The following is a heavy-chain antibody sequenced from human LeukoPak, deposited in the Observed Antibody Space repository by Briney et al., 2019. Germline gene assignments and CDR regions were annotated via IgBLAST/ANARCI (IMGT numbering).Heavy chain of an antibody. J-gene: IGHJ4*02. CDR2: INHSGST. CDR1: GGSISSGGYY. V-gene: IGHV4-30-2*01. D-gene: IGHD3-3*01. CDR3: ARDVHDFWSGYYTRYFDY. Sequence: SQTLSLTYAVSGGSISSGGYYWSWIRQPPGKGLEWIGEINHSGSTNYNPSLKSRVTISVDTSKNQFSLKLSSVTAADTAVYYCARDVHDFWSGYYTRYFDYWGQGTLVTVSS.